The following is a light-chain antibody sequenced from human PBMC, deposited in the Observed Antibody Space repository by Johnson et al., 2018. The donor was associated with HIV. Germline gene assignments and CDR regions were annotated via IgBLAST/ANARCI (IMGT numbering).Light chain of an antibody. CDR3: GTWDSSLIEYV. J-gene: IGLJ1*01. Sequence: QPVLTQPPSVSAAPGQKVTISCSGSSSNIGNNYVSWYQQLPGTAPKLLIYDSDKRPSGIPDRFSGSRSGTSATLGVTGLQTGDEVDYYCGTWDSSLIEYVFGTGTKVTVL. V-gene: IGLV1-51*01. CDR1: SSNIGNNY. CDR2: DSD.